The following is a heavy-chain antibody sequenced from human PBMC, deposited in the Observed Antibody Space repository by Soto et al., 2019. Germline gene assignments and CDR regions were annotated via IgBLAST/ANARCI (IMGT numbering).Heavy chain of an antibody. CDR1: GFTFSSYA. D-gene: IGHD4-17*01. V-gene: IGHV3-30-3*01. Sequence: QVQLVESGGGVVQPGRSLRLSCAASGFTFSSYAMHWVRQAPGKGLEWVAVISYDGSNKYYADSVKGRFTISRDNSKNTLYLQMNSLRAEDTAVYYCARVQPGYGEYYYYCMDVWGQGTTVTVSS. CDR3: ARVQPGYGEYYYYCMDV. J-gene: IGHJ6*02. CDR2: ISYDGSNK.